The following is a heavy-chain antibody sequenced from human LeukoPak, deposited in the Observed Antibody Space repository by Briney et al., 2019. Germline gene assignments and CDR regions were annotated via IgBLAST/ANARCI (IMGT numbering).Heavy chain of an antibody. CDR1: GYTFTSYD. J-gene: IGHJ4*02. Sequence: ASVEVSCKASGYTFTSYDINWVRQAPGQGLEWMGWINPNSGGTNYAQKFQGRVTMTRDTSISTAYMELSRLRSDDTAVYYCARVRRNGDYYFDYWGQGTLVTVSS. CDR2: INPNSGGT. V-gene: IGHV1-2*02. CDR3: ARVRRNGDYYFDY. D-gene: IGHD4-17*01.